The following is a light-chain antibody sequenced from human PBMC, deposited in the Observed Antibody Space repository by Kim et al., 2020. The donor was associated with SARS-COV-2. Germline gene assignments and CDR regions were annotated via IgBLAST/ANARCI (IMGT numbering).Light chain of an antibody. Sequence: EIVLTQSPGTLSLSPGERATLSCRASQNIGGSSLAWYQQRPGQAPRLLIYGASIRAAAIPDRFSGSGSGTEFTLTISGLEAEDFAIFYCQQYFTSRPTFGQGTKVDIK. V-gene: IGKV3-20*01. J-gene: IGKJ1*01. CDR1: QNIGGSS. CDR3: QQYFTSRPT. CDR2: GAS.